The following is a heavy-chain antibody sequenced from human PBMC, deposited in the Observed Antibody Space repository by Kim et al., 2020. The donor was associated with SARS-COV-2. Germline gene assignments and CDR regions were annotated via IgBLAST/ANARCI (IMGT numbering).Heavy chain of an antibody. Sequence: GGSLRLSCAASGFTFSDHYMDWVRQAPGQGLEWVGRTRNKANSYTTEYAASVKGRATISRDDSKNSLYLQMNSLKTEDTAVYYCARAARYYYYDSSGYKGGYYFDYWGQGTLVTVSS. D-gene: IGHD3-22*01. CDR1: GFTFSDHY. J-gene: IGHJ4*02. CDR2: TRNKANSYTT. CDR3: ARAARYYYYDSSGYKGGYYFDY. V-gene: IGHV3-72*01.